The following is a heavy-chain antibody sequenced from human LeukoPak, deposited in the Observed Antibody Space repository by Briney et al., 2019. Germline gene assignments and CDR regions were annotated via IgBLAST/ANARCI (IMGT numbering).Heavy chain of an antibody. J-gene: IGHJ4*02. D-gene: IGHD5-18*01. CDR2: MKPNSGNT. V-gene: IGHV1-8*03. CDR1: GYTFTSCF. Sequence: ASSVKVSCKPSGYTFTSCFINCVRQAAAQGFEWMGWMKPNSGNTGYAQKFQGRVTITRNTSISTAYMELSSLRSEDTAVYYCARHTAMVIWGQGTLVTVSS. CDR3: ARHTAMVI.